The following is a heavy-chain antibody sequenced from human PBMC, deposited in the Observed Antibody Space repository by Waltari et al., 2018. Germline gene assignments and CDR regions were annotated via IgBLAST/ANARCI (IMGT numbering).Heavy chain of an antibody. Sequence: LVESGGGVVRPGGSLRLSCAASGFTFDDYGMSWVRQAPGKGLEWVANIKQDGSEKYYVDSVKGRFTISRDNAKNSLYLQMNSLRAEDTAVYYCAGYSGSLDAFDIWGQGTMVTVSS. CDR2: IKQDGSEK. CDR1: GFTFDDYG. D-gene: IGHD1-26*01. J-gene: IGHJ3*02. V-gene: IGHV3-7*01. CDR3: AGYSGSLDAFDI.